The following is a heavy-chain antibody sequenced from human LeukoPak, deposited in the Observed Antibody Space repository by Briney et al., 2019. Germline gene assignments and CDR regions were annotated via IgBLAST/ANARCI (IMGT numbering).Heavy chain of an antibody. CDR2: IYASGST. V-gene: IGHV4-4*09. D-gene: IGHD6-6*01. CDR1: GSSISSYY. CDR3: ARQSIAARFGWFDP. J-gene: IGHJ5*02. Sequence: SETLSLTCTVSGSSISSYYWSWIRQPPGKGLEWIGYIYASGSTNYNPSLKSRVTISVDTSKNQFSLKLSSVTAADTAVYYCARQSIAARFGWFDPWGQGTLVTVSS.